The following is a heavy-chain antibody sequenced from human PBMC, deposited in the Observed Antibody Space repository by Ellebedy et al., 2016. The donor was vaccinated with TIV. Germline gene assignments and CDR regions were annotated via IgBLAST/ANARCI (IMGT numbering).Heavy chain of an antibody. CDR3: ARSQVVVTNDAFDI. J-gene: IGHJ3*02. CDR2: IYYSGST. V-gene: IGHV4-39*01. CDR1: GGSISSSSYY. Sequence: SETLSLTCTVSGGSISSSSYYWGWIRQPPGKGLEWIGSIYYSGSTYYNPSLKSRVTISVDTSKNQFSLKLSSVTAADTAVYYCARSQVVVTNDAFDIWGQGTMVTVSS. D-gene: IGHD3-22*01.